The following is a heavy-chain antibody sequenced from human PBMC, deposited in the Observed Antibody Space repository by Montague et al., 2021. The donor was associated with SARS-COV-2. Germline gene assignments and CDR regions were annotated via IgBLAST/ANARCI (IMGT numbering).Heavy chain of an antibody. CDR2: IYPGGKM. D-gene: IGHD3-10*01. J-gene: IGHJ4*02. Sequence: SETLSPTCTVSIRSSTYYWACIRQPPGKGLEWIGSIYPGGKMFYNSFLKSRVTMSIDTSENQFSLNLTSVTAADTAVYYCARHSGGSEVSGLDYWGQGTLVTVSP. CDR3: ARHSGGSEVSGLDY. CDR1: IRSSTYY. V-gene: IGHV4-39*01.